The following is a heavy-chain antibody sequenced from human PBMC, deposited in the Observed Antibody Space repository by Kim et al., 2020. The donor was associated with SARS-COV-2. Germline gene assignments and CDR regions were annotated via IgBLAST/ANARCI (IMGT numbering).Heavy chain of an antibody. Sequence: GGSLRLSCAASGFTFSSYGMHWVRQAPGKGLEWVAVIWYDGSNKYYADSVKGRFTISRDNSKNTLYLQMNSLRAEDTAVYYCARDAEAGFGFDYWGQGTLVTVSS. CDR1: GFTFSSYG. V-gene: IGHV3-33*01. D-gene: IGHD3-10*01. CDR3: ARDAEAGFGFDY. J-gene: IGHJ4*02. CDR2: IWYDGSNK.